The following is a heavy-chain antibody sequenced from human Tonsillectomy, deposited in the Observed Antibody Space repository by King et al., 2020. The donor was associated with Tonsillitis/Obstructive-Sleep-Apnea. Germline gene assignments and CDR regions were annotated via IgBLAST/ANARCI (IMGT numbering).Heavy chain of an antibody. CDR1: GFTFSDYY. CDR3: ARGGAGTTTYYGMDV. Sequence: VQLVESGGGLVKPGGSLRLSCAASGFTFSDYYMTWIRQAPGKGLEWVSYISGGSRTIYYADSMKGRFTISRDNAKNSLYLQMNSLRAEDTAVYYCARGGAGTTTYYGMDVWGQGTTVTVSS. V-gene: IGHV3-11*01. J-gene: IGHJ6*02. D-gene: IGHD6-13*01. CDR2: ISGGSRTI.